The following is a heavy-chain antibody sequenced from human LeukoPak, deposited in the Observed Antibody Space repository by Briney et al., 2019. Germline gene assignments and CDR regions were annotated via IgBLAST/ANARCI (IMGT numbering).Heavy chain of an antibody. Sequence: GRSLRLSCAASGFTFSSYGMHWVRQAPGKGLEWVAVIWYDGSNKYYADSVKGRFTISRDNSKNTLYLQMNSLRAEDTAVYYCARGATYYDSSGYDPLGYWGQGTLVTVSS. V-gene: IGHV3-33*01. D-gene: IGHD3-22*01. J-gene: IGHJ4*02. CDR1: GFTFSSYG. CDR3: ARGATYYDSSGYDPLGY. CDR2: IWYDGSNK.